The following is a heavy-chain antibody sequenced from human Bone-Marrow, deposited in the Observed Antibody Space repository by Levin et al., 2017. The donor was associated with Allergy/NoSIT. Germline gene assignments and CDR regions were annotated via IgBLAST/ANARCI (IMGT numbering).Heavy chain of an antibody. CDR2: AYYKSEWNT. J-gene: IGHJ4*02. CDR1: GDSVSTSSAT. D-gene: IGHD3-16*01. Sequence: LRLSCAVSGDSVSTSSATWNWIRQSPSRGLEWLGRAYYKSEWNTDYAMSVKSRIIITPDTSKNQFSLLLNSVTPEDTGVYYCARERGEDSTTWYETFNYWGQGTQVTVSS. V-gene: IGHV6-1*01. CDR3: ARERGEDSTTWYETFNY.